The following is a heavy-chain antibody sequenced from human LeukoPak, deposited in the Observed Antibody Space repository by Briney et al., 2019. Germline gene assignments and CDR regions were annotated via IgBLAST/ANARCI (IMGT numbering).Heavy chain of an antibody. CDR1: GFTFSSYG. J-gene: IGHJ4*02. V-gene: IGHV3-30*02. CDR3: AKDPNYYDSSGPDY. CDR2: IRYDGSNK. D-gene: IGHD3-22*01. Sequence: GGSLRLSCAASGFTFSSYGMHWVRQAPGEGLEWVAFIRYDGSNKYYADSVKGRFTISRDNSKNTLYLQMNSLRAEDTAVYYCAKDPNYYDSSGPDYWGQGTLVTVSS.